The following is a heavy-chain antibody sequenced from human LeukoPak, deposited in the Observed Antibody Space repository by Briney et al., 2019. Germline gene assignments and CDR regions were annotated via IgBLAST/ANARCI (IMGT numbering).Heavy chain of an antibody. J-gene: IGHJ5*02. D-gene: IGHD3-22*01. CDR1: GFTFSSYA. CDR2: LTDSGGTT. Sequence: GGSLRLSCVASGFTFSSYAMGWVRQAPGKRPEWVSSLTDSGGTTYYVDSVKGRFTISRDNSKNTLYLHMNSLRAEDTAMYYCTTDPQRPTYYYDSSGYYVWFDPWGQGTLVTVSS. CDR3: TTDPQRPTYYYDSSGYYVWFDP. V-gene: IGHV3-23*01.